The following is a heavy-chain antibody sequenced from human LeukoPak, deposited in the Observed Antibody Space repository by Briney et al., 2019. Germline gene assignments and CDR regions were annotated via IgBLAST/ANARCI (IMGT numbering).Heavy chain of an antibody. CDR3: AKDLKGGGATPFDY. D-gene: IGHD1-26*01. J-gene: IGHJ4*02. Sequence: PGGSLRLSCAVSGFTFSNYEMNWVRQAPGRGLEWVSYISSSGDTIYYADSVKGRFTISRDNSKNTLYLQMNSLRAEDTAVYYCAKDLKGGGATPFDYWGQGTLVTVSS. CDR2: ISSSGDTI. CDR1: GFTFSNYE. V-gene: IGHV3-48*03.